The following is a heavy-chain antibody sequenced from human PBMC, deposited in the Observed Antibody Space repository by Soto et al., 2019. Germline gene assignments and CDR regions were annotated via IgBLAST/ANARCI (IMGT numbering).Heavy chain of an antibody. Sequence: QVQLQQWGAGLLKPSETLSLTCAVYGGSFSGYYWSWIRQPPGKGLEWIGEINHSGSTNYNPSLKSRVTISVDTSKNQFSLKLSSVTAADTAVYYCASRLHLGELSFRPIDYWGQGTLVTVSS. CDR3: ASRLHLGELSFRPIDY. CDR2: INHSGST. D-gene: IGHD3-16*02. CDR1: GGSFSGYY. J-gene: IGHJ4*02. V-gene: IGHV4-34*01.